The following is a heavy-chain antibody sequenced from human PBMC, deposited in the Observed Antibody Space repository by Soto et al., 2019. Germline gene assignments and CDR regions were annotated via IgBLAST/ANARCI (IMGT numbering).Heavy chain of an antibody. CDR3: ARDISEWFGELPGY. V-gene: IGHV3-30-3*01. J-gene: IGHJ4*02. CDR2: ISYDGSNK. CDR1: GFTFSSYA. Sequence: QVQLVESGGGVVQPGRSLRLSCAASGFTFSSYAMHWVRQAPGKGLEWVAVISYDGSNKYYADSVKGRFTISRDNSKNTLYLQMNSLRAEDTAVYNCARDISEWFGELPGYWGQGTLVTVSS. D-gene: IGHD3-10*01.